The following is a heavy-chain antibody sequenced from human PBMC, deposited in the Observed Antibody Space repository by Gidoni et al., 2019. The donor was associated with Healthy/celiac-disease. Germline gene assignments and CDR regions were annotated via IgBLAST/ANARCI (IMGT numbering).Heavy chain of an antibody. V-gene: IGHV3-33*01. CDR1: GFTFSSYG. Sequence: QVQLVESGGGVVQPGRSLRLSCAASGFTFSSYGMHWVRQAPGKGLEWVAVIWYDGSNKYYADSVKGRFTISRDNSKNTLYLQMNSLRAEDTAVYYCARDSSSGYSFFDYWGQGTLVTVSS. J-gene: IGHJ4*02. D-gene: IGHD3-22*01. CDR2: IWYDGSNK. CDR3: ARDSSSGYSFFDY.